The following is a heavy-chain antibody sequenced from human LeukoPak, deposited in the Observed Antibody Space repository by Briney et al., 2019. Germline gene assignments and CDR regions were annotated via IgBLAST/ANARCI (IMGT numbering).Heavy chain of an antibody. D-gene: IGHD6-13*01. CDR1: GFTFSNYS. J-gene: IGHJ2*01. CDR3: ARVSAAGTGFLDL. CDR2: IKQDGSAQ. V-gene: IGHV3-7*01. Sequence: HSGGSLRLTCVGSGFTFSNYSLNWVRQAPGKGLEWVANIKQDGSAQNYVDSVKGRLTTSRDNAKNSLFLQMNSLRVEDTALYYCARVSAAGTGFLDLWGRGTLVLVSA.